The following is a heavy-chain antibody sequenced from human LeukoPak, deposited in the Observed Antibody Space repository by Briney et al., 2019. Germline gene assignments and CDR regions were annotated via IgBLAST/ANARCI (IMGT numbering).Heavy chain of an antibody. CDR3: ARGYFDWLSFDY. D-gene: IGHD3-9*01. J-gene: IGHJ4*02. CDR2: IHYSGNN. V-gene: IGHV4-59*01. Sequence: SETLSLTCTVSGGSINTYWWTWIRQPPGKGLEWLGYIHYSGNNNYNPSLKSRLTMSVDTSKNHFSLNLNSVTAADTAVYYCARGYFDWLSFDYWGQGVLVAVSS. CDR1: GGSINTYW.